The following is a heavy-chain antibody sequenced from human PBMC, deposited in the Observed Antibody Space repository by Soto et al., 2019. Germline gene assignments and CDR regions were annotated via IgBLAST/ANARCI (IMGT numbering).Heavy chain of an antibody. D-gene: IGHD5-18*01. V-gene: IGHV4-59*01. CDR1: GGSISSYY. CDR3: ARDSYGYGAYYYYGMDV. Sequence: SETLSLTCTVSGGSISSYYWSWIRQPPGKGLEWIGYIYYGGSTNYNPSLKSRVTISVDTSKNQFSLKLSSVTAADTAVYYCARDSYGYGAYYYYGMDVWLHGTTLTVST. CDR2: IYYGGST. J-gene: IGHJ6*01.